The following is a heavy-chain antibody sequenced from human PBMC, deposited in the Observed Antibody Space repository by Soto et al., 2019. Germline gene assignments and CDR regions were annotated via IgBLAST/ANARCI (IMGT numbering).Heavy chain of an antibody. CDR2: ISYDGSNK. CDR1: GFTFSSYG. CDR3: AEGSRRPGYYYYYGMDV. Sequence: GGSLRLSCAASGFTFSSYGMHWVRQAPGKGLEWVAVISYDGSNKYYADSVKGRFTISRDNSKNTLYLQMNSLRAEDTAVYYCAEGSRRPGYYYYYGMDVWGQGTTVTVSS. J-gene: IGHJ6*02. V-gene: IGHV3-30*18.